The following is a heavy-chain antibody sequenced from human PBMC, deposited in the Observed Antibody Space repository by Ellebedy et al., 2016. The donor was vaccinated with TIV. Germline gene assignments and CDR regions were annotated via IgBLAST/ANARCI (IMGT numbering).Heavy chain of an antibody. J-gene: IGHJ4*02. CDR2: ISGSGGST. V-gene: IGHV3-23*01. CDR1: GFTFSSYA. CDR3: AKDSRYCSGGSCYSSPAPGDY. Sequence: GESLKISXAASGFTFSSYAMSWVRQAPGKGLEWVSAISGSGGSTYYADSVKGRFTISRDNSKNTLYLQMNSLRAEDTVVYYCAKDSRYCSGGSCYSSPAPGDYWGQGTLVTVSS. D-gene: IGHD2-15*01.